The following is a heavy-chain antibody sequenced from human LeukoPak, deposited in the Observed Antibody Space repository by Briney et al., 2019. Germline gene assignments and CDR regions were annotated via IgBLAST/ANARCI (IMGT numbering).Heavy chain of an antibody. Sequence: GGSLRLSCAASGFTFRSCGMTWVRQAPGKGLEWVAALTGDSGYIIYADSVKGRFTISRDNSKSTLYLQMNSLRAEDTAVYYCAKENQYRSQTYFDYWGRGTLVTVSS. D-gene: IGHD2-15*01. J-gene: IGHJ4*02. CDR3: AKENQYRSQTYFDY. V-gene: IGHV3-23*01. CDR1: GFTFRSCG. CDR2: LTGDSGYI.